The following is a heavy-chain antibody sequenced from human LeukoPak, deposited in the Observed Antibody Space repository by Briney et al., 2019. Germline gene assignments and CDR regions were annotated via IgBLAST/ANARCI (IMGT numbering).Heavy chain of an antibody. Sequence: GGSLSLSCAASGFTFSDYYVSWIRRATGEGVEWVSYISSSGSTIYYAHSVNARFTISRDNAKNSRYLQMNSLRAEDTAVYDCAREYCSSTSCYFDYWGQGTLVTVSS. CDR2: ISSSGSTI. V-gene: IGHV3-11*01. CDR3: AREYCSSTSCYFDY. J-gene: IGHJ4*02. D-gene: IGHD2-2*01. CDR1: GFTFSDYY.